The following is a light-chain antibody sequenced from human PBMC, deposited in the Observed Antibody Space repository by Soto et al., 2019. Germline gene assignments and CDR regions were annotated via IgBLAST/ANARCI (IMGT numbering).Light chain of an antibody. CDR1: QRVSSSY. Sequence: LTQSPGTLSLSPGERATLSCRASQRVSSSYLAWYQQKPGQAPRPLIYGASSRATGIPDRFSGSGSGTDFTLTISRLEPEDFAVYYCQQYGSSPRTFGQGTKVDI. CDR3: QQYGSSPRT. CDR2: GAS. J-gene: IGKJ1*01. V-gene: IGKV3-20*01.